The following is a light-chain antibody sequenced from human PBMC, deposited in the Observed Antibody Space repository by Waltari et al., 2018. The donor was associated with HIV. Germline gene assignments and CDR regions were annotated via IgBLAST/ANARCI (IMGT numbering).Light chain of an antibody. Sequence: QSALTQPRSVSGSPGQSVTISCTGTSSDVGAYTYVAWYQQHPGKAPKFLIFDVSHRPSGVPDRFSGSKSGNTASLTISGLQAEDEAEYYCCSYGGSDTVYVFGTGTKVTVL. CDR3: CSYGGSDTVYV. CDR2: DVS. V-gene: IGLV2-11*01. J-gene: IGLJ1*01. CDR1: SSDVGAYTY.